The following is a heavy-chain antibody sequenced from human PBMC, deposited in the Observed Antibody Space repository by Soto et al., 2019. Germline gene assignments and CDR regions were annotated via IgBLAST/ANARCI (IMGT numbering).Heavy chain of an antibody. CDR3: ARPLYSYGPMDV. V-gene: IGHV4-61*01. CDR1: GGSVSSGSYY. CDR2: IYYSGST. Sequence: QVQLQESGPGLVKPSETLSLTCTVSGGSVSSGSYYWSWIRQPPGKGLEWIVYIYYSGSTNYNPSPKSRVTISVDTSKNHSSLKLSSVTAADTAVYYCARPLYSYGPMDVWGQGTTVTVSS. J-gene: IGHJ6*02. D-gene: IGHD5-18*01.